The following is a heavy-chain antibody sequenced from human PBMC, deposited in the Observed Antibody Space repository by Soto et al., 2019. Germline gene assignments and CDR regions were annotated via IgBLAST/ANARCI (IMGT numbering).Heavy chain of an antibody. D-gene: IGHD6-19*01. CDR3: AKDGNVYSSGWYAPSLDY. V-gene: IGHV3-30*18. Sequence: QVQLVESGGGVVQPGRSLRLSCAASGFTFSSYSMHWVRQAPGKGLEWVAVISYDGSNTYYADSVKGRFTISRDNSKNTLYLQMNSLRAEDTAVYYCAKDGNVYSSGWYAPSLDYWGQGTLVTVSS. J-gene: IGHJ4*02. CDR2: ISYDGSNT. CDR1: GFTFSSYS.